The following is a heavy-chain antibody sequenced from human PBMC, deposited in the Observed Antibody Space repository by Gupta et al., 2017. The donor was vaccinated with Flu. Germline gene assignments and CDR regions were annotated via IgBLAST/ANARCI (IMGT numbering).Heavy chain of an antibody. D-gene: IGHD1-1*01. CDR2: MNPNVGNK. V-gene: IGHV1-8*02. CDR3: ARVDWTREPYGMDV. CDR1: GYTFTSYD. Sequence: QVQLVQSGAEVKKPGASVKVSCKASGYTFTSYDITWVRQATGQGLELMGWMNPNVGNKGYVQKSQGRVTMTRNSSIDTAYMELTSLRSEDTAVYYCARVDWTREPYGMDVWGQGTTVTVSS. J-gene: IGHJ6*02.